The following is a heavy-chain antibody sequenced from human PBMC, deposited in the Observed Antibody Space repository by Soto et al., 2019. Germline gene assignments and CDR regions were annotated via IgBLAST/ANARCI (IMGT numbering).Heavy chain of an antibody. Sequence: PSETMSLTCTVSGGHFSDDSHLWSWLRQSPGMGLEWMGHISSSERASYNPSLQSRLSISRDTSKKQFSLSLTSVTAADTAVYFCARANAYNYVRYFFDFWGQGALVTVSS. CDR2: ISSSERA. CDR1: GGHFSDDSHL. D-gene: IGHD5-12*01. J-gene: IGHJ4*02. CDR3: ARANAYNYVRYFFDF. V-gene: IGHV4-30-4*01.